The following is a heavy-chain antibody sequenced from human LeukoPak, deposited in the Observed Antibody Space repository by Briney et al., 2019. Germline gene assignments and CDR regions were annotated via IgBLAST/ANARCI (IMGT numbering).Heavy chain of an antibody. J-gene: IGHJ4*02. Sequence: GGSLRLSCAASGFTFSSYWMSWVRQAPGKGLEWVAHIKQDGSKTYYVDSVKGRFTISRDNAKNSLYLQMNSLRAEDTAVYYCARSGGSGWYYYFDYWGQGTLVTVSS. D-gene: IGHD6-19*01. CDR2: IKQDGSKT. CDR1: GFTFSSYW. CDR3: ARSGGSGWYYYFDY. V-gene: IGHV3-7*01.